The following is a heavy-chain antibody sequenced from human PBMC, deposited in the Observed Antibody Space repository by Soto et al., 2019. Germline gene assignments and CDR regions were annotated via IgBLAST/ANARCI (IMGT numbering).Heavy chain of an antibody. J-gene: IGHJ6*02. Sequence: SETLSLTCAVYGGSFSAYYWSWVRQPPGKGLEWIGEIIHSESTKYNPSLRSRVTISVDTSKNQFSLKLSSVAAADTAVYYCARQRPTDGRWEFANYYGMDVWGQGTPVTVSS. CDR3: ARQRPTDGRWEFANYYGMDV. D-gene: IGHD1-26*01. V-gene: IGHV4-34*12. CDR2: IIHSEST. CDR1: GGSFSAYY.